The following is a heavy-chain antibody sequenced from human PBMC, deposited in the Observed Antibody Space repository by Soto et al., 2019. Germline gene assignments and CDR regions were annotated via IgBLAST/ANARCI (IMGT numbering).Heavy chain of an antibody. J-gene: IGHJ6*02. Sequence: ASVKVSCKASGYTFIRYYIHWVRQAPGQGLEWMGIMNPSGGSTSYAQKFQGRVTMTRDTSTSTVYMELSSLRSDDTAVYYCARPYYDFWSGRPEGGLDVWGQGTTVTVSS. CDR3: ARPYYDFWSGRPEGGLDV. CDR2: MNPSGGST. D-gene: IGHD3-3*01. V-gene: IGHV1-46*01. CDR1: GYTFIRYY.